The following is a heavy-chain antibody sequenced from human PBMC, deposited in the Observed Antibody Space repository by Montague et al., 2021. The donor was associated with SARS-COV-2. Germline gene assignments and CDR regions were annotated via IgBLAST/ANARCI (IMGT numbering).Heavy chain of an antibody. CDR1: GGSFSNYY. Sequence: SETLSLTCAISGGSFSNYYWSWIRQPPGKGLEWIGEVNQSGTTIYNPSVKSGVTISEDASKNQFYLRLNSVTAADTAVYYCARGRRFVVVPGAGPAGRSFDIWGQGTMVTVPS. D-gene: IGHD2-2*01. V-gene: IGHV4-34*01. CDR3: ARGRRFVVVPGAGPAGRSFDI. J-gene: IGHJ3*02. CDR2: VNQSGTT.